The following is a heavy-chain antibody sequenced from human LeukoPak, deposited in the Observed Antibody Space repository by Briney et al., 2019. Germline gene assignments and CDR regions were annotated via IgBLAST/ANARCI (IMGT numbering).Heavy chain of an antibody. CDR2: IRYDGSNK. V-gene: IGHV3-30*02. CDR1: GFTFSSYG. D-gene: IGHD3-22*01. CDR3: AKYLGSSYDSSAYPGISSLDP. J-gene: IGHJ5*02. Sequence: PGGSLRLSCAASGFTFSSYGMHWVRQAPGKGLEWVAFIRYDGSNKYYADSVKGRFTISRDNSKNTLYLQMNSLRAEDTAVYYCAKYLGSSYDSSAYPGISSLDPWGQGTLVTVSS.